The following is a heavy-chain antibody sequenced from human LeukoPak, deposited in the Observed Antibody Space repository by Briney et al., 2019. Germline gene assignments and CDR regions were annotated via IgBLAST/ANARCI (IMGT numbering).Heavy chain of an antibody. CDR3: ARGGIAVAGRNWYFDL. CDR2: INHSGST. D-gene: IGHD6-19*01. V-gene: IGHV4-34*01. J-gene: IGHJ2*01. CDR1: GGSFSGYY. Sequence: SETLSLTCAVYGGSFSGYYWGWIRQPPGKGLEWIGEINHSGSTNYNPSLKSRVTISVDTSKNQFSLKLSSVTAADTAVYYCARGGIAVAGRNWYFDLWGRGTLVTVSS.